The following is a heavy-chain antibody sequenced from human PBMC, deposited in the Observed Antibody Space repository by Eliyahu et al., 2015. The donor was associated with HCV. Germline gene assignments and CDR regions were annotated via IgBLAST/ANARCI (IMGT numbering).Heavy chain of an antibody. CDR2: IYYSGST. V-gene: IGHV4-39*01. CDR3: ASLKIAGGPYFDY. D-gene: IGHD3-16*01. CDR1: GGSIXSSSYY. Sequence: QLQLQESGPGLVKPSETLSLTCTVSGGSIXSSSYYWGWIRQPPGKGLEWXGSIYYSGSTYYNPSLXSRVTISVDTSKNQFSLKLSSVTAADTAVYYCASLKIAGGPYFDYWGQGTLVTVSA. J-gene: IGHJ4*02.